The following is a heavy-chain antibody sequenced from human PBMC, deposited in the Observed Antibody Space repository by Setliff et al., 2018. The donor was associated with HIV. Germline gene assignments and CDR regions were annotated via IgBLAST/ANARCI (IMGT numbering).Heavy chain of an antibody. Sequence: ASVKVSCKASGYTFTSYYMHWVRQAPGQGLEWMGIINPSGGSTSYAQKFQGRVTMTRDTSTSTVYMELSSLRSEDTAVDYCASAYCGGDCYSVGDAFDVWGQGTMVTVSS. CDR3: ASAYCGGDCYSVGDAFDV. D-gene: IGHD2-21*02. J-gene: IGHJ3*01. CDR1: GYTFTSYY. CDR2: INPSGGST. V-gene: IGHV1-46*01.